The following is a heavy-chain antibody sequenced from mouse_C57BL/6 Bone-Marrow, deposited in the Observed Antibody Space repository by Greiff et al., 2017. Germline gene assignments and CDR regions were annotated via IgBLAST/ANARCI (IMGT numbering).Heavy chain of an antibody. V-gene: IGHV14-3*01. J-gene: IGHJ2*01. D-gene: IGHD1-1*01. CDR2: IDPANGNT. CDR3: ARVGFYYGSSYLHYFDY. Sequence: EVQLQQSVAELVRPGASVKLSCTASGFNIKNTYMHWVKQRPEQGLEWIGRIDPANGNTKYAPKFQGKATITADTSSNTAYLQLSSLTSEDTAIYYCARVGFYYGSSYLHYFDYWGQGTTLTGSS. CDR1: GFNIKNTY.